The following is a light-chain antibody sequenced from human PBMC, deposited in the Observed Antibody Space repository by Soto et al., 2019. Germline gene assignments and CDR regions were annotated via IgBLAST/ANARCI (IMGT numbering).Light chain of an antibody. CDR1: QTISSW. Sequence: DIQMTQSPSTLSASVGDRVTITCRASQTISSWLAWYQQKPGKAPKLLIYDASSLESGVPSRFSGSRSGTDFTLTVSSLQPDDFATYYCQHYNSYSEAFGQGTKVDIK. CDR2: DAS. CDR3: QHYNSYSEA. J-gene: IGKJ1*01. V-gene: IGKV1-5*01.